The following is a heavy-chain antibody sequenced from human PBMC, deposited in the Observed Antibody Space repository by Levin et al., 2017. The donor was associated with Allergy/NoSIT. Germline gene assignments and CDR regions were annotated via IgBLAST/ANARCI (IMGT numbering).Heavy chain of an antibody. J-gene: IGHJ4*02. CDR1: GGSISSSNW. V-gene: IGHV4-4*02. Sequence: SETLSLTCAVSGGSISSSNWWSWVRQPPGKGLEWIGEIYHSGSTNYNPSLKSRVTISVDKSKNQFSLKLSSVTAADTAVYYCARDVASGIAAAGPLHGGYWGQGTLVTVSS. D-gene: IGHD6-13*01. CDR2: IYHSGST. CDR3: ARDVASGIAAAGPLHGGY.